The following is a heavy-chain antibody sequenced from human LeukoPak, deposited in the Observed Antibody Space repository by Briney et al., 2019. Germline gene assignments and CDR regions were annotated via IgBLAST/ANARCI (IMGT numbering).Heavy chain of an antibody. CDR2: IYYSGST. J-gene: IGHJ3*02. V-gene: IGHV4-39*01. Sequence: SETLSLTCTVSGGSISSSSYYWGWIRQPPGTGLEWIGSIYYSGSTYYNPSLKSRVTISVDTSKNQFYLKLSSVTAADTAVYYCARHVRIRDVVVVAATRGAFDIWGQGTMVTVSS. D-gene: IGHD2-15*01. CDR3: ARHVRIRDVVVVAATRGAFDI. CDR1: GGSISSSSYY.